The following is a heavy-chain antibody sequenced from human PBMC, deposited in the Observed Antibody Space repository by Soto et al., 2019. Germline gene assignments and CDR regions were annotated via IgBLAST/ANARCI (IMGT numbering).Heavy chain of an antibody. V-gene: IGHV4-4*02. CDR2: IYHSGST. Sequence: PSETLSLTCTVSGGSISSSSSYWWSWVRQPPGKGLEWIGEIYHSGSTNYNPSLKSRVTISVDKSKNQFSLKLSSVTAADTAVYYCARTRWHYDSSGFPFYYGMDVWGQGTTVTVSS. CDR3: ARTRWHYDSSGFPFYYGMDV. CDR1: GGSISSSSSYW. J-gene: IGHJ6*02. D-gene: IGHD3-22*01.